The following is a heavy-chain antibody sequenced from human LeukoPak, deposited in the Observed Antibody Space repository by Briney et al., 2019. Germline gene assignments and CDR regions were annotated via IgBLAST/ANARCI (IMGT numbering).Heavy chain of an antibody. CDR3: ARDVSYYHYYYGMDV. V-gene: IGHV1-18*01. CDR2: ISAYIGNT. J-gene: IGHJ6*02. CDR1: GYTFTSYG. Sequence: ASVKVSCKASGYTFTSYGISWVRLAPGQGLEWMGWISAYIGNTSYAQMLQGRVTMTTDTSTSTAYMELRSLRSDDTAVYYCARDVSYYHYYYGMDVWGQGTTVTVSS. D-gene: IGHD1-26*01.